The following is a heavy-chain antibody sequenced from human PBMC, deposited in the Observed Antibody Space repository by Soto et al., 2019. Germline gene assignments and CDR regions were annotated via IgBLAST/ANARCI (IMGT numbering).Heavy chain of an antibody. Sequence: ASVKVSCKASGYTFTSYDIYWVRQAPGKGLEWMGIINPSGGSTSYAQKFQGRVTLTRDTSTSTVYMELSSLRSEDTAVYYCARDGGTDYWGQGTLVTVSS. V-gene: IGHV1-46*01. J-gene: IGHJ4*02. CDR1: GYTFTSYD. CDR3: ARDGGTDY. CDR2: INPSGGST.